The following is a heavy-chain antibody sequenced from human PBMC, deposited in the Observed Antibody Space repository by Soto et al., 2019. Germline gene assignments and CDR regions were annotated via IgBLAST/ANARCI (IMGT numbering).Heavy chain of an antibody. Sequence: QVQLVQSGAEVKKPGSSVKVSCKASGGTFSSYAISWVRQAPGQGLEWMGGIIPIFGTANYAQKFQGRVTSTADESTSTAYMELSSLRSEDTAVYYCARFGSGYSYGYYYFDYWGQGTLVTVSS. D-gene: IGHD5-18*01. CDR1: GGTFSSYA. CDR2: IIPIFGTA. J-gene: IGHJ4*02. CDR3: ARFGSGYSYGYYYFDY. V-gene: IGHV1-69*01.